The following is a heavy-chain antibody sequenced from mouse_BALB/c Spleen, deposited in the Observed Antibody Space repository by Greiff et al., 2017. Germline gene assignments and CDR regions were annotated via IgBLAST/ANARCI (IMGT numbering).Heavy chain of an antibody. V-gene: IGHV1-69*02. CDR3: TRGYGYAMDY. CDR1: GYTFTSYW. CDR2: IYPSDSYT. D-gene: IGHD3-1*01. Sequence: VQLQQPGAELVRPGASVKLSCKASGYTFTSYWINWVKQRPGQGLEWIGNIYPSDSYTNYNQKFKDKATLTVDKSSSTAYMQLSSPTSEDSAVYYCTRGYGYAMDYWGQGTSVTVSS. J-gene: IGHJ4*01.